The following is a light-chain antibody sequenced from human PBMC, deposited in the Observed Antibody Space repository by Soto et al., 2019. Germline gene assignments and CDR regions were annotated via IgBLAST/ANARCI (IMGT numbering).Light chain of an antibody. J-gene: IGLJ1*01. V-gene: IGLV1-44*01. CDR2: RDN. CDR3: AAWDDSQNVIYV. Sequence: QSVLTQPPSVSGTPGQRVTVSCSGGRSNIGSNTVHWYQQLPGAAPKLLIYRDNQRPSGVPDRFAASKSGTSASLAISGLQSEDEGDYYCAAWDDSQNVIYVFGTRTKVTV. CDR1: RSNIGSNT.